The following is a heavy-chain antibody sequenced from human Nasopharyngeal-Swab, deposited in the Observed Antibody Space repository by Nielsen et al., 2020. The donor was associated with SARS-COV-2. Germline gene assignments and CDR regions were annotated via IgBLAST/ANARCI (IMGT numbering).Heavy chain of an antibody. J-gene: IGHJ3*02. CDR1: GGSFSGYY. CDR2: INHSGST. Sequence: SQTLSLTCAVYGGSFSGYYWSWIRQPPGKGLEWIGEINHSGSTNYNPSLKSRVTISVDTSKNQFSLKLSSVTAADTAVYYCAAWWELSAFDIWGQGTTVTVSS. D-gene: IGHD1-26*01. CDR3: AAWWELSAFDI. V-gene: IGHV4-34*01.